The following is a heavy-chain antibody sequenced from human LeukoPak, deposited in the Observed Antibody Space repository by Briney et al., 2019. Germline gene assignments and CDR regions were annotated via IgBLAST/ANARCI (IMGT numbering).Heavy chain of an antibody. CDR1: GYTFTSYG. Sequence: GASEKVSCKASGYTFTSYGISWVRQAPGQGLEWMGWISAYNGNTNYAQKLQGRVTMTTDTSTSTAYMELRSLRSDDTAVYYCARDNYLLRYFDWLTPRAFDIWGQGTMVTVSS. D-gene: IGHD3-9*01. CDR3: ARDNYLLRYFDWLTPRAFDI. CDR2: ISAYNGNT. J-gene: IGHJ3*02. V-gene: IGHV1-18*01.